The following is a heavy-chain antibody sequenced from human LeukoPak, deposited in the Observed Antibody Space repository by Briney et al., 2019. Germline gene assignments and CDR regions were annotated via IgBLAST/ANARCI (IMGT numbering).Heavy chain of an antibody. CDR3: AGAIAAVGTRFDP. CDR2: ISYSGST. CDR1: DGSISNYY. Sequence: PSETLSLTCTVSDGSISNYYWSWIRQPPGKGLEWIGYISYSGSTNYNSSLKSRLTISLDTSKNQFSLKLNSATAADTAVYFCAGAIAAVGTRFDPWGQGTLVTVSS. J-gene: IGHJ5*02. V-gene: IGHV4-59*01. D-gene: IGHD6-13*01.